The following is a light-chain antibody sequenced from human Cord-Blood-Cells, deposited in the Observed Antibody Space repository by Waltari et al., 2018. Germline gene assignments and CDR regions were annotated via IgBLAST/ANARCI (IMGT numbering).Light chain of an antibody. CDR3: QQSYSTPYT. CDR1: QSISSY. CDR2: AAS. V-gene: IGKV1-39*01. Sequence: DIEMTQSYSSLSASVGERVTITFRASQSISSYLNWYQQQPGKAPKLLIYAASSLQSGVPSRFSGSGSVTDFTLTISSLQPEDFATYYCQQSYSTPYTFGQGTKLEIK. J-gene: IGKJ2*01.